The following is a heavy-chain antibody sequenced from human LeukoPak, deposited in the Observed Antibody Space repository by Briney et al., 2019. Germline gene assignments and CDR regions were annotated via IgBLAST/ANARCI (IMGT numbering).Heavy chain of an antibody. CDR3: ARSSQPDSSGYYPLGYYGMDV. CDR1: GFSLSTSGVG. J-gene: IGHJ6*02. CDR2: IYWDDDK. D-gene: IGHD3-22*01. V-gene: IGHV2-5*02. Sequence: SGPTLVKPTQTLTLTCTFSGFSLSTSGVGVGWIRQPPGKALEWLAVIYWDDDKRYSPSLKNRLTITKDTSKNQVVLSVTNMDPVDTATYYCARSSQPDSSGYYPLGYYGMDVWGQGTTVTVSS.